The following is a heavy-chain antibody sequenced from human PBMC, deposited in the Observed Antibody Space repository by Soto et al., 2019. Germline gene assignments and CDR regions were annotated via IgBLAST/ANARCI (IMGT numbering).Heavy chain of an antibody. V-gene: IGHV4-4*02. CDR3: AKGARVYYGSGSYFDH. D-gene: IGHD3-10*01. CDR2: IYHSGST. Sequence: PSETLSLTCAVSGVSISSSNWWSWARQPPGKGLEWIGEIYHSGSTNYNPSLQSRVTILVYKSTNQFSLDLSSVTAADTAVYYCAKGARVYYGSGSYFDHWGQGTLVTVSS. CDR1: GVSISSSNW. J-gene: IGHJ4*02.